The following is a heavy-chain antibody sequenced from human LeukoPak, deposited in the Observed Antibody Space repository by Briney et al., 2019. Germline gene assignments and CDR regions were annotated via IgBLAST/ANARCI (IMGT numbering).Heavy chain of an antibody. CDR3: TRSRGSYLSGSGSYPPRFDP. CDR1: GFTFSNYA. Sequence: GGSLRLSCAASGFTFSNYAMSWVRQAPGKGLEWVSTISGRGDSTYYAGSVKGRFTISRDNSKNTLYLEMNSLRAEDTAVYYCTRSRGSYLSGSGSYPPRFDPWGQGTLVTVSS. D-gene: IGHD3-10*01. CDR2: ISGRGDST. V-gene: IGHV3-23*01. J-gene: IGHJ5*02.